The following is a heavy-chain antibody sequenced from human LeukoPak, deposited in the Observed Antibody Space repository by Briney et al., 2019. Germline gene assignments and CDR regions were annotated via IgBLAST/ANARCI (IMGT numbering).Heavy chain of an antibody. D-gene: IGHD2-8*01. J-gene: IGHJ4*02. CDR3: ARDRIVLRVYAPDY. CDR2: ISYDGSNK. V-gene: IGHV3-30-3*01. CDR1: GFTFSSYA. Sequence: GRSLRLSCAASGFTFSSYAMRWVRHAPGKGLEWVPVISYDGSNKYYADYVKGRLTISRDNSKNTLYLQMNSLRGEDTAVYYCARDRIVLRVYAPDYWGQGTLVTVSS.